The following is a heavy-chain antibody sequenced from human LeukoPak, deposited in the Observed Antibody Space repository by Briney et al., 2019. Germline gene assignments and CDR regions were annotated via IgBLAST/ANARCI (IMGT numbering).Heavy chain of an antibody. CDR3: ARDSRHYYGSGSYPRGDY. CDR1: GYTFTSYG. CDR2: ISAYNGNT. V-gene: IGHV1-18*01. Sequence: ASVKVSCKASGYTFTSYGISWVRQAPGQGLEWMGWISAYNGNTNYAQKLQGRVTMTTDTSTSTAYMELRSLRSDDTAVYYCARDSRHYYGSGSYPRGDYWGQGTLVTVS. J-gene: IGHJ4*02. D-gene: IGHD3-10*01.